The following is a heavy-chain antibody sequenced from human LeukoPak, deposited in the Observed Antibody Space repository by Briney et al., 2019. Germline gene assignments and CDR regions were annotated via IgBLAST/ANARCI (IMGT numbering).Heavy chain of an antibody. CDR1: GGSFSGYY. V-gene: IGHV4-34*01. D-gene: IGHD3-16*02. J-gene: IGHJ4*02. CDR3: ARWDTYYDYVWGSYRLNQTTKTENIDY. CDR2: INHSGST. Sequence: PSETLSLTCAVYGGSFSGYYWSWIRQPPGKGLEWIGEINHSGSTNYNPSLKSRVTISVDTSKNQFSLRLSPVTAADTAVYYCARWDTYYDYVWGSYRLNQTTKTENIDYWGQGTLVTVSS.